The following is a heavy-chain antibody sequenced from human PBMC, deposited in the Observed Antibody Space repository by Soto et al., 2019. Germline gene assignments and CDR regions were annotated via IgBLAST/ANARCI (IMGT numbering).Heavy chain of an antibody. CDR2: INHSGST. D-gene: IGHD3-16*02. Sequence: QVQLQQWGAGLLKPSETLSLTCAVYGGSFSGYYWSWIRQPPGKGLEWIGEINHSGSTNYNPSLKSRVTISVDTSKNQFSLKLSSVTAADTAVYYCARGQLYDYIWGSYRYRDYFDYWGQGTLVTVSS. CDR3: ARGQLYDYIWGSYRYRDYFDY. J-gene: IGHJ4*02. CDR1: GGSFSGYY. V-gene: IGHV4-34*01.